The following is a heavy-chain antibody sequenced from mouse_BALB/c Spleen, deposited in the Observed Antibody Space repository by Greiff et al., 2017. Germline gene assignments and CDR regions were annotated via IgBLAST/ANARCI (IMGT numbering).Heavy chain of an antibody. CDR3: ARDRYDGFLYYYAMDY. J-gene: IGHJ4*01. V-gene: IGHV7-3*02. Sequence: EVQLVESVGGLVQPGGSLRLSCATSGFTFTDYYMSWVRQPPGNALEWLGFIRNKANGYTTEYSASVKGRFTISRDNSQSILYLQMNTLRAEDSATYYCARDRYDGFLYYYAMDYWGQGTSVTVSS. CDR2: IRNKANGYTT. D-gene: IGHD2-14*01. CDR1: GFTFTDYY.